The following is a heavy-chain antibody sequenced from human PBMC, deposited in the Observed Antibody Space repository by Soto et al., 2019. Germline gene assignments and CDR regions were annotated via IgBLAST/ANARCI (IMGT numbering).Heavy chain of an antibody. CDR2: ISGGGTPT. D-gene: IGHD3-22*01. Sequence: EVQLLDSGGDLVQPGGSLRLSCAASGFTFGSNAMTWVRQAPGKGLEWVSSISGGGTPTFYADSVKGRFTISRDNSKNTLYLQMSSLRAEDTAVYYCAKGTDSGRSYGQYFDYWGQGTLVTVSS. J-gene: IGHJ4*02. CDR3: AKGTDSGRSYGQYFDY. CDR1: GFTFGSNA. V-gene: IGHV3-23*01.